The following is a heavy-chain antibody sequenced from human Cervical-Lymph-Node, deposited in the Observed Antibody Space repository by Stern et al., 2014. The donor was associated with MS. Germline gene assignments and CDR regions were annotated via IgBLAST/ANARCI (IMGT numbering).Heavy chain of an antibody. Sequence: MQLVESGGGLVKPGGSLRLSCAASGFTFSDYYMSWIRQAPGKGLEWVSYISGNGGAIYNADSVRGRFTISRDNAKNSLYLQMNSLRADDTAVYYCATMPVSTGAYYYYGMDVWGQGTTVTVSS. CDR2: ISGNGGAI. D-gene: IGHD6-25*01. CDR3: ATMPVSTGAYYYYGMDV. V-gene: IGHV3-11*01. CDR1: GFTFSDYY. J-gene: IGHJ6*02.